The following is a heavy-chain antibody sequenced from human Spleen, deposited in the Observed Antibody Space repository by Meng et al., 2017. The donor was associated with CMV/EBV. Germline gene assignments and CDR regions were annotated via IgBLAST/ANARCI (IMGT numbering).Heavy chain of an antibody. CDR2: INPSGGST. CDR1: GGTFSNSA. Sequence: ASVKVSCKASGGTFSNSAISWVRQAPGQGLEWMGIINPSGGSTTYARKFQGRVTMTRDTSTSTVYMELSSLRSEDTAVYFCARILYGGNPPFDYWGQGTLVTVSS. CDR3: ARILYGGNPPFDY. V-gene: IGHV1-46*01. D-gene: IGHD4-23*01. J-gene: IGHJ4*02.